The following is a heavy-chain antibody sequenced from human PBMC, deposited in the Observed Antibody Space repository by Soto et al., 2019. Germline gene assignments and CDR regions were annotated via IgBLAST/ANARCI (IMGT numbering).Heavy chain of an antibody. CDR2: INPSGGST. J-gene: IGHJ5*02. D-gene: IGHD3-9*01. V-gene: IGHV1-46*01. CDR1: GYTFTSYG. CDR3: ARFGGEGILTGYGP. Sequence: ASVKVSCKASGYTFTSYGISWVRQAPGQGLEWMGIINPSGGSTSYAQKFQGRVTMTRDTSTSTVYMELSSLRSEDTAVYYCARFGGEGILTGYGPWGQGTLVTVSS.